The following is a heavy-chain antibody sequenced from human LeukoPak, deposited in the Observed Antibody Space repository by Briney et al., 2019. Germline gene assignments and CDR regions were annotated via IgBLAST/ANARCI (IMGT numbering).Heavy chain of an antibody. J-gene: IGHJ4*02. V-gene: IGHV3-30*02. CDR2: IRYDETYK. CDR3: ARANSGYYDY. Sequence: DPGGSLRLSCTASGFTFSAYGMHWVRQAPGKGLEWVSFIRYDETYKYYADSVKDRFTISRDNSENTLYLQMNSLRAEDTAVYYCARANSGYYDYWGQGTLVTVSS. CDR1: GFTFSAYG. D-gene: IGHD3-22*01.